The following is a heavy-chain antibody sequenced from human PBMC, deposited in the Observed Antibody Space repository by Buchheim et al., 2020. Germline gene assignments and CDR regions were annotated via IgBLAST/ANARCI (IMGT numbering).Heavy chain of an antibody. V-gene: IGHV3-23*01. D-gene: IGHD2-2*01. Sequence: EVHLLESGGGLVQPGGSLRLSCAASGFTFSSYAMGWVRQAPGKGLEWVSVISDIAEGIYYADSVKGRFTISRDNSKNMQYLQMNSLRVEDTAVYYCVKEGASVGPGPFDYWGQGT. CDR3: VKEGASVGPGPFDY. J-gene: IGHJ4*02. CDR2: ISDIAEGI. CDR1: GFTFSSYA.